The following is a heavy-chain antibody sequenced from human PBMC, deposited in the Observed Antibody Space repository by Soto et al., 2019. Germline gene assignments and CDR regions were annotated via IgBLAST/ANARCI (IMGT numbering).Heavy chain of an antibody. Sequence: PGGSLRLSCTASGFTFGDYAMSWFRQAPGKGLEWVGFIRSKAYGGTTEYAASVKGRFTISRDDSKSIAYLQMNSLKTEDTAVYYCTRDPADILTGQTPTWGQGTLVTVSS. D-gene: IGHD3-9*01. CDR1: GFTFGDYA. CDR2: IRSKAYGGTT. V-gene: IGHV3-49*03. CDR3: TRDPADILTGQTPT. J-gene: IGHJ5*02.